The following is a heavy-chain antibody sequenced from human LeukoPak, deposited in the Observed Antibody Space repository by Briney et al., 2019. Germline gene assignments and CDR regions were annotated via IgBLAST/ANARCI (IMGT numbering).Heavy chain of an antibody. V-gene: IGHV4-34*01. CDR2: IDDSGST. D-gene: IGHD3-22*01. CDR3: ARGFLLRGAPGWFDP. CDR1: GGSFSGYC. J-gene: IGHJ5*02. Sequence: SETLSLTCAVYGGSFSGYCWSWIRQPPGKGLEWIGEIDDSGSTNYNPSLKSRATMSLDTSKNQFSLKLSSVTAADTAVYYCARGFLLRGAPGWFDPWGQGTLVTVSS.